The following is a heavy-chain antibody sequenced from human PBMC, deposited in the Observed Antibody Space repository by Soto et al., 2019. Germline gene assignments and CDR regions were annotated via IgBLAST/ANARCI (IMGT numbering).Heavy chain of an antibody. CDR1: GGSISSSSYY. V-gene: IGHV4-39*01. J-gene: IGHJ4*02. CDR3: ARHELDYYDSSGYYCPFGY. CDR2: IYYSGST. Sequence: SETLSLTCTVSGGSISSSSYYWGWIRQPPGKGLEWIGSIYYSGSTYYNPSLKSRVTISVDTSKNQFSLKLSSVTAADTAVYYCARHELDYYDSSGYYCPFGYWGQGTLVTVSS. D-gene: IGHD3-22*01.